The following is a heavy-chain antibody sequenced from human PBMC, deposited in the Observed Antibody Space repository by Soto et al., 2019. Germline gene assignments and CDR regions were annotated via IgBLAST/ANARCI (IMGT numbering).Heavy chain of an antibody. CDR1: GFTFSSYG. J-gene: IGHJ4*02. V-gene: IGHV3-64D*08. Sequence: HPGGSLRLSCSASGFTFSSYGMHWVRQAPGKGLEYVSAIKNSGSSTDYADSVKGRFTISRDNSKNTLYLQMSSLTSEDTAVYYCAVVAGSYWFDCWGQGTLVTVSS. D-gene: IGHD6-19*01. CDR2: IKNSGSST. CDR3: AVVAGSYWFDC.